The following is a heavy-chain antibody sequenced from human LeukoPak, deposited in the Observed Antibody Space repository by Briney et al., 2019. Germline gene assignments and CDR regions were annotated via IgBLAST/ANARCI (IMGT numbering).Heavy chain of an antibody. Sequence: PSETLSLTCTVSGGSIISSSYYWGWIRQPPGKGLEWIGSIYYSGNTDYNPSLKSRVTISVDTSKNQFSLKLSSVTAADTAVYYCARGRRLRYWGQGTLVTVSS. V-gene: IGHV4-39*07. J-gene: IGHJ4*02. CDR2: IYYSGNT. CDR3: ARGRRLRY. CDR1: GGSIISSSYY.